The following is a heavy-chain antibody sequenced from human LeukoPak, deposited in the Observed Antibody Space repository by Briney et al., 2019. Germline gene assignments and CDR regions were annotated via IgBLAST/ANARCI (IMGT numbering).Heavy chain of an antibody. D-gene: IGHD2-2*01. CDR3: ARDYYQLLSAPDNWFDP. CDR1: GGTFSSYA. Sequence: GASVKVSCKASGGTFSSYAISWVRQAPGQGLEWMGRIIPILGIANYAQKFQGRVTITADKSTSTAYMELSSLRSEDTAVYYCARDYYQLLSAPDNWFDPWGQGTLVTVSS. J-gene: IGHJ5*02. V-gene: IGHV1-69*04. CDR2: IIPILGIA.